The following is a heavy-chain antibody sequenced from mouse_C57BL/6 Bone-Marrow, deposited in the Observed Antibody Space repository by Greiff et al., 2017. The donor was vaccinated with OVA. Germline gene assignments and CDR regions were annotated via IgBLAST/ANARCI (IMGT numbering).Heavy chain of an antibody. CDR2: IDPEDGDT. D-gene: IGHD2-4*01. CDR1: GFTIKDYY. Sequence: VQLQQSGAELVRPGASVKLSCTASGFTIKDYYMHWVRQRPEQGLEWIGRIDPEDGDTEYAPKFQGKATMTADTSSNTAYLQLSSLTSEDTAVYYCTTPLHDYDVDYWGQGTTLTVSS. J-gene: IGHJ2*01. V-gene: IGHV14-1*01. CDR3: TTPLHDYDVDY.